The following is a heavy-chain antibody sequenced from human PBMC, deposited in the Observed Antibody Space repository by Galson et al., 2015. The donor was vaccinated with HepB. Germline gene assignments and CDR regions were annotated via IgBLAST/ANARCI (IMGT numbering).Heavy chain of an antibody. CDR2: ITSSGGKT. D-gene: IGHD2-15*01. V-gene: IGHV3-23*01. CDR1: GFTFTRYA. Sequence: SLRLSCAASGFTFTRYAMTWVRRAPGKGLEWVASITSSGGKTYYTDSVKGRFTISRDNSKNTLFLQLNSLRAEDTAVYYCAKDGIMVANNPYHFHYWGQGTLVTVSS. J-gene: IGHJ4*02. CDR3: AKDGIMVANNPYHFHY.